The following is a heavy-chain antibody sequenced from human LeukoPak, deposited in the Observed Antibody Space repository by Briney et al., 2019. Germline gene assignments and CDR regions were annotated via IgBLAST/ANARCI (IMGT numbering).Heavy chain of an antibody. CDR2: IYYGGST. Sequence: SGTLSLTCTVSGGSITSYYWSWIRQPPGKGLEWIGYIYYGGSTNYNPSLNSRVTISIDTSKNQFSLKLSSVTAADTAVYYCARIEMATTQDYYYYMDVWGKGTTVSVS. D-gene: IGHD5-24*01. CDR3: ARIEMATTQDYYYYMDV. J-gene: IGHJ6*03. V-gene: IGHV4-59*08. CDR1: GGSITSYY.